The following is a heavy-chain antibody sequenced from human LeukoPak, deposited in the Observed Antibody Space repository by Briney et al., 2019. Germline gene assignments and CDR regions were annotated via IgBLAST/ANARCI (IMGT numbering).Heavy chain of an antibody. J-gene: IGHJ4*02. CDR2: IRRSSTYI. V-gene: IGHV3-21*01. CDR1: GFTFSSYS. D-gene: IGHD3-3*01. CDR3: ARGITIFGVVIDY. Sequence: NAGGSLRLSCAASGFTFSSYSMKWVRQARGRGVEWVSSIRRSSTYIYYADSVTGRFTISRDNAKNSLYLQMNSLRAEDTAVYYCARGITIFGVVIDYWGQGTLVTVSS.